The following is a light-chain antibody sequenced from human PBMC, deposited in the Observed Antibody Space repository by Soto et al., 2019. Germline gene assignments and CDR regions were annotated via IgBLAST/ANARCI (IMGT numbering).Light chain of an antibody. J-gene: IGKJ4*01. CDR1: QSVSSSY. CDR3: QQYGSSPT. CDR2: GAS. Sequence: EIVLTQSPGTLSLSPGERATLSCRASQSVSSSYLAWYQHKPGQAPRLLIYGASSRATGIPDRFSGSGSGTDFTLTISRLEPEDFAVYYCQQYGSSPTFGGGNKVEIK. V-gene: IGKV3-20*01.